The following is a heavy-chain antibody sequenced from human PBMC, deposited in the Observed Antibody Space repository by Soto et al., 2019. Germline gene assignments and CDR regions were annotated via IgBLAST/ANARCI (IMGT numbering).Heavy chain of an antibody. CDR2: IIPIFGTA. V-gene: IGHV1-69*12. J-gene: IGHJ5*02. Sequence: QVQLVQSGAEVKKPGSSVKVSCKASGGTFSSYAISWVRQAPGQGLEWMGGIIPIFGTANYAQKFQGRVTITADESTSAAYMELSSLRSEDTAVYYCARDGHYYGSSGYGGKNNWFDPWGQGTLVTVSS. D-gene: IGHD3-22*01. CDR1: GGTFSSYA. CDR3: ARDGHYYGSSGYGGKNNWFDP.